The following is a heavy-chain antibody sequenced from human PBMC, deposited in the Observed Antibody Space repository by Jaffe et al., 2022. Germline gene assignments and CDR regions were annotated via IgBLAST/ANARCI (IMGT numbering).Heavy chain of an antibody. V-gene: IGHV3-21*01. CDR3: ARDLGMSRRAFDI. J-gene: IGHJ3*02. Sequence: EVQLVESGGGLVKPGGSLRLSCAASGFTFSSYSMNWVRQAPGKGLEWVSSISSSSSYIYYADSVKGRFTISRDNAKNSLYLQMNSLRAEDTAVYYCARDLGMSRRAFDIWGQGTMVTVSS. D-gene: IGHD1-26*01. CDR1: GFTFSSYS. CDR2: ISSSSSYI.